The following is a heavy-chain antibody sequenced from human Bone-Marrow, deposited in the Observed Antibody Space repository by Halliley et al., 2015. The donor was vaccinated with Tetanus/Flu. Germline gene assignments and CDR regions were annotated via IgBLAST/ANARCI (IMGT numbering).Heavy chain of an antibody. V-gene: IGHV4-61*03. CDR2: IYDSGSP. CDR3: AKDTASRWFYL. Sequence: KGLGGLGSIYDSGSPDYNPPLKTRVTISLDPSKNHFSLKLTSVTAADTAVYYCAKDTASRWFYLWGQGILVTVSS. J-gene: IGHJ5*02. D-gene: IGHD6-13*01.